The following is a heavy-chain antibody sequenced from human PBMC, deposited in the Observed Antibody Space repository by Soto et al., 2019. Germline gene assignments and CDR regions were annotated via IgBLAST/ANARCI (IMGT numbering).Heavy chain of an antibody. CDR1: GFTFSSYG. CDR3: ARDYLVVPHRVIYY. J-gene: IGHJ4*02. D-gene: IGHD2-2*01. V-gene: IGHV3-33*01. CDR2: IWDDGSYK. Sequence: QVQLVESGGGVVQPGRSLRLYCAASGFTFSSYGMHWVRQAPGKGLEWVAVIWDDGSYKYYADSVKGRFTISRDNSKTTLYLQMNSLRAEDTAVYYCARDYLVVPHRVIYYCGQGTLVTVSS.